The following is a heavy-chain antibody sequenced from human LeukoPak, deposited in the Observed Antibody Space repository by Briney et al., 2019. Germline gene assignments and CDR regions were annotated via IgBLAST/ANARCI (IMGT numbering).Heavy chain of an antibody. Sequence: GGSLTLSCAGSGFTFSSYAMSWVRQAPGQGLEWVSVISDSGDYTSYADSVRGRFTISRDNSRNTLYLQMISLRPEDTAVYYCAKDTSIGKYCTNGVCSPFDYLGQGTLVTVPS. D-gene: IGHD2-8*01. CDR3: AKDTSIGKYCTNGVCSPFDY. CDR1: GFTFSSYA. V-gene: IGHV3-23*01. J-gene: IGHJ4*02. CDR2: ISDSGDYT.